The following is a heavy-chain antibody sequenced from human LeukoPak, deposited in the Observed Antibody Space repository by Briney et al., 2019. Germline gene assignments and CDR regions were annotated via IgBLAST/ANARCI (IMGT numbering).Heavy chain of an antibody. Sequence: SETLSLTCTVSGYSISSGYYWGWIRQPPGKGLEWIGSSYHSGNTYYNPSLKSRVIISVDTSKNQLSLKLSSVTAADTAVYYCARDGGSGNYAVDYWGQGTLVTVSS. CDR3: ARDGGSGNYAVDY. CDR1: GYSISSGYY. V-gene: IGHV4-38-2*02. D-gene: IGHD3-10*01. CDR2: SYHSGNT. J-gene: IGHJ4*02.